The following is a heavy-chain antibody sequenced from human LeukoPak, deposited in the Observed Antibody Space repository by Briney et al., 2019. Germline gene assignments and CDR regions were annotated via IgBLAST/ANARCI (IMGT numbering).Heavy chain of an antibody. Sequence: GGSLRLSCAASEFTFSSFAMHWVRQAPGKGLEWVAAISYDGGNKYYADSVKGRLTISRDNAKNSLYLQMNSLRAGDTAVYYCARTRRIAAAGRASYYFDYWGQGTLVTVSS. CDR3: ARTRRIAAAGRASYYFDY. CDR1: EFTFSSFA. V-gene: IGHV3-30-3*01. D-gene: IGHD6-13*01. J-gene: IGHJ4*02. CDR2: ISYDGGNK.